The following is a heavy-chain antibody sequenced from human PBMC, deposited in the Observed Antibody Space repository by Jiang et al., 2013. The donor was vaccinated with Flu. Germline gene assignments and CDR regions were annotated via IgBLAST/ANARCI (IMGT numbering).Heavy chain of an antibody. CDR2: INPSGSST. J-gene: IGHJ6*02. CDR3: ARAPWGRVGDYYHYFGLDV. Sequence: SGAEVRKPGASVKISCKTSGYTFINYYVHWVRQAPGQGLEWMGIINPSGSSTGYAQKFHDRVAVTSDTSTSTIYMELSSLRSEDTAVYYCARAPWGRVGDYYHYFGLDVWGQGTTVTVSS. D-gene: IGHD3-16*01. V-gene: IGHV1-46*01. CDR1: GYTFINYY.